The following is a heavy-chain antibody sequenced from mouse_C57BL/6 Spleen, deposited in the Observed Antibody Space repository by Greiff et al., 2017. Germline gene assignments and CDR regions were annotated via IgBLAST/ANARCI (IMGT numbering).Heavy chain of an antibody. CDR3: ARIYYDYDRAMDY. D-gene: IGHD2-4*01. CDR1: GFNIKNTY. J-gene: IGHJ4*01. CDR2: IDPANGNT. Sequence: EVQLQESVAELVRPGASVKLTCTASGFNIKNTYMHWVKQRPEQGLAWIGRIDPANGNTKYAPKFQGKATITADTSSNTAYLQLSSLTSEDTAIYYCARIYYDYDRAMDYWGQGTSVTVSS. V-gene: IGHV14-3*01.